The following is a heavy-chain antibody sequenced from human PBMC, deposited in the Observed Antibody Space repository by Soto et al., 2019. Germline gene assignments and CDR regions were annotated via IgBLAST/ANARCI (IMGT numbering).Heavy chain of an antibody. V-gene: IGHV1-18*01. CDR2: ISACNGNT. J-gene: IGHJ5*02. CDR3: ARDRRGGTYSRIWNDRFGP. D-gene: IGHD6-13*01. CDR1: GYTFNSYG. Sequence: ASVKALCKTSGYTFNSYGLSRVRQAPGEVLEWRGWISACNGNTNYAQKLQGRVTMTTDTSTSTAYMELRSLRSDDTAVYYCARDRRGGTYSRIWNDRFGPWG.